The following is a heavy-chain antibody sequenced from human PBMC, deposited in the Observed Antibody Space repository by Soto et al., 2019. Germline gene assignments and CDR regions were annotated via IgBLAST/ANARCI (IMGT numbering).Heavy chain of an antibody. D-gene: IGHD2-15*01. Sequence: GGSLRLSCAGSGCTFSNFPLHWVRQAPGKGLEWVAVISFDGANKYYADSVKGRFALSRDNSKNTVFLQMNSLRRDDTAIYYCARCTMVPTRYFQHWGQGTQVTVSS. J-gene: IGHJ1*01. CDR2: ISFDGANK. V-gene: IGHV3-30*09. CDR3: ARCTMVPTRYFQH. CDR1: GCTFSNFP.